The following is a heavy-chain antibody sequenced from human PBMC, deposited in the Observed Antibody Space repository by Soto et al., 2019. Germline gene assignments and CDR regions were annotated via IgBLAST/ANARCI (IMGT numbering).Heavy chain of an antibody. Sequence: VGSLRLSCASSVFTFSSYSMNCVRHAPGKWLEWVSSISSSSSYIYYADSVKGRFTISRDNAKNSLYLQMNSLRAEDTAVYYCAREGIDFWSRYPMEVWGQGTTVTVSS. D-gene: IGHD3-3*01. J-gene: IGHJ6*02. CDR1: VFTFSSYS. V-gene: IGHV3-21*01. CDR3: AREGIDFWSRYPMEV. CDR2: ISSSSSYI.